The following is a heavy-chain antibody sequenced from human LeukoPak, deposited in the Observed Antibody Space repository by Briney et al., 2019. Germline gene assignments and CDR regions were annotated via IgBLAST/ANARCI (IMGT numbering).Heavy chain of an antibody. V-gene: IGHV4-31*03. CDR3: ARGEYYVSSGYGAFDI. CDR1: GGSISSGGYY. CDR2: IYYSGST. J-gene: IGHJ3*02. Sequence: SETLSLTCTVSGGSISSGGYYWSWIRQHPGKGLEWIGYIYYSGSTYYNPSLKSRVTISVDTSTNQFSLKLSSVTAADTAVYYCARGEYYVSSGYGAFDIWGQGTMVTVSS. D-gene: IGHD3-22*01.